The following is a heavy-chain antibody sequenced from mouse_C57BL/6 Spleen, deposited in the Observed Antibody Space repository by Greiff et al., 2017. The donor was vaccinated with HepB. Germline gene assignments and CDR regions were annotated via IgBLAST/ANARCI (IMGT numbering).Heavy chain of an antibody. CDR2: IDPSDSYT. V-gene: IGHV1-69*01. Sequence: QVQLQQSGAELVMPGASVKLSCKASGYTFTSYWMHWVKQRPGQGLEWIGEIDPSDSYTNYNQKFKGKSTLTVDKSSSTAYMQLSSLTSEDSAVYYCARYDYGYFDVWGTGTTVTVSS. J-gene: IGHJ1*03. CDR1: GYTFTSYW. CDR3: ARYDYGYFDV. D-gene: IGHD2-3*01.